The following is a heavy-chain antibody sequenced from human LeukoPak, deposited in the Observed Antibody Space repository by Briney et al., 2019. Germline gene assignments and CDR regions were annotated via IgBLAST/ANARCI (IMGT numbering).Heavy chain of an antibody. CDR1: GFTFSDYS. V-gene: IGHV3-48*04. CDR3: ARGAYSSGWAYFDH. CDR2: ISFSVNTK. D-gene: IGHD6-19*01. J-gene: IGHJ4*02. Sequence: GGSLRLSCAASGFTFSDYSMNWVRQAPGKGLEWVSYISFSVNTKYYGDSVKGRFTISRDNAKNPLYLHMDSLRAEDTAVYYCARGAYSSGWAYFDHWGQGTLVTVSS.